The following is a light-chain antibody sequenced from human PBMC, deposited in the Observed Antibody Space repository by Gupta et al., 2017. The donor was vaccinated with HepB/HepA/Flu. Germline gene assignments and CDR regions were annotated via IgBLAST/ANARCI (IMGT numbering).Light chain of an antibody. J-gene: IGLJ2*01. CDR1: RSDVGSYNL. CDR2: EVS. Sequence: QSALTQPASVSGSPGQTRTISCTGTRSDVGSYNLVSWYQQFPGKAPKLIIYEVSKRPSGVSNRFSGSKSGNTASLTISGLQTEDEANYYCCSDAPSGTFEFGGGTKLTVL. CDR3: CSDAPSGTFE. V-gene: IGLV2-23*02.